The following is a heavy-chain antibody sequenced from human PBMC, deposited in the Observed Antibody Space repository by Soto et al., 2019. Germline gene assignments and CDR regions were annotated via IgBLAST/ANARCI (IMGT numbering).Heavy chain of an antibody. CDR1: GYSFTSYW. CDR3: ARLPYYYDSSGYYVDY. J-gene: IGHJ4*02. Sequence: SGESLKISCKGSGYSFTSYWIGWVRQMPGKGLEWMGIIYPGDSDTRYSPSFQGQVTISADKSISTAYLQWSSLKASDTAMYYCARLPYYYDSSGYYVDYWGQGTLVTVSS. D-gene: IGHD3-22*01. V-gene: IGHV5-51*01. CDR2: IYPGDSDT.